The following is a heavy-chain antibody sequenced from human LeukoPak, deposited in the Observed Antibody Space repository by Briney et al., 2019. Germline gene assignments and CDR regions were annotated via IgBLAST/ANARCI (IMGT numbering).Heavy chain of an antibody. CDR3: ARGRGITMVRGVIRYFDY. CDR2: ISAYNGNT. Sequence: ASVKVSCKASGYTFTSYGISWVRQAPGQGLEWMGWISAYNGNTNYAQKLQGRVTITRNTSISTAYMELSSLRSEDTAVYYCARGRGITMVRGVIRYFDYWGQGTLVTVSS. V-gene: IGHV1-18*01. D-gene: IGHD3-10*01. CDR1: GYTFTSYG. J-gene: IGHJ4*02.